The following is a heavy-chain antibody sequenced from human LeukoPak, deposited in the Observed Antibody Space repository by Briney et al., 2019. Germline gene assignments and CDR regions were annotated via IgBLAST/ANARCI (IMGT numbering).Heavy chain of an antibody. CDR2: IYSGGST. D-gene: IGHD6-19*01. V-gene: IGHV3-66*01. CDR1: GFTVSSNY. J-gene: IGHJ4*02. Sequence: GGSLRLSCAASGFTVSSNYMSWVRQAPGKGLEWVSVIYSGGSTYYADSVKGRFTISRDNAKNSLYLQMNSLRAEDTAVYYCARVGSSGWFFDYWGQGTLVTVSS. CDR3: ARVGSSGWFFDY.